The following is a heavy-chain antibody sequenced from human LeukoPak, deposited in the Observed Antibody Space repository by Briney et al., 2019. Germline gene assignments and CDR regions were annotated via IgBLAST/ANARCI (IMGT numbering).Heavy chain of an antibody. CDR3: MTASRSSSWPPPT. CDR2: IKRDGSEK. D-gene: IGHD6-13*01. Sequence: GGSLRLSCAASGFTFSSYWMIWVRQAPGKGLEGVANIKRDGSEKYYVDSVKGLFTISRDNAKNSLYLQMNSLRAEDTAVYYCMTASRSSSWPPPTWGQGTLVTVSS. V-gene: IGHV3-7*01. CDR1: GFTFSSYW. J-gene: IGHJ5*02.